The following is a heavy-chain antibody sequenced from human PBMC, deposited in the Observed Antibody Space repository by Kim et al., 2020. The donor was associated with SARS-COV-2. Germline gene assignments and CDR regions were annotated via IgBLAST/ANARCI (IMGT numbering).Heavy chain of an antibody. V-gene: IGHV4-4*02. J-gene: IGHJ6*02. D-gene: IGHD1-1*01. Sequence: SETLSLTCAVSGGSISSSNWWSWVRQPPGKGLEWIGEIYHSGSTNYNPSLKSRVTISVDKSKNQFSLKLSSVTAADTAVYYCARDLRDWNDGDYYYGMDVWGQGTTVTVSS. CDR1: GGSISSSNW. CDR2: IYHSGST. CDR3: ARDLRDWNDGDYYYGMDV.